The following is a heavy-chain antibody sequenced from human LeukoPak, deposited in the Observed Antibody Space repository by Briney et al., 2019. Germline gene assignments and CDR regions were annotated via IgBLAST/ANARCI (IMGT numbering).Heavy chain of an antibody. CDR1: GGSISSGDYY. Sequence: SETLPLTCTVSGGSISSGDYYWSWIRQPPGKGLEWIGYIYYSGSTYYNPSLKSRVTISVDTSKNQFSLKLSSVTAADTAVYYCARGWRTRCPDYWGQGTLVSVSS. CDR2: IYYSGST. V-gene: IGHV4-30-4*01. J-gene: IGHJ4*02. CDR3: ARGWRTRCPDY. D-gene: IGHD5-24*01.